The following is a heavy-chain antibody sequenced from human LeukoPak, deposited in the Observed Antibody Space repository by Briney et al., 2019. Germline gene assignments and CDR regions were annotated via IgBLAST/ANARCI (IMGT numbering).Heavy chain of an antibody. CDR1: GYTFSSYW. CDR3: ARDCSSTSCHDAFDI. Sequence: GGSLRLSCAASGYTFSSYWMSWVRQAPGEGLRWVANIKQDGSEKYYVDSVKGRFTISRDNAKNSLYLQMNSLRAEDTAVYYCARDCSSTSCHDAFDIWGQGTMVTVSS. D-gene: IGHD2-2*01. J-gene: IGHJ3*02. CDR2: IKQDGSEK. V-gene: IGHV3-7*01.